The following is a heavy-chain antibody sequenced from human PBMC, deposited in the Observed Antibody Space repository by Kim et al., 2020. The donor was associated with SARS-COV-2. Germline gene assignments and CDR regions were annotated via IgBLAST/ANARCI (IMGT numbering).Heavy chain of an antibody. D-gene: IGHD4-17*01. V-gene: IGHV1-69*01. J-gene: IGHJ4*02. Sequence: NYAQKFQGRVTITADESTSTAYMELSSLRSEDTAVYYRARGWRSYGDLLSRLDYWGQGTLVTVSS. CDR3: ARGWRSYGDLLSRLDY.